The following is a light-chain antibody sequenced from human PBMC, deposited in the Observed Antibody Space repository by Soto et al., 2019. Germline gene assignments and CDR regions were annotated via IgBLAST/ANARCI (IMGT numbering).Light chain of an antibody. CDR2: PAS. CDR1: QGVGNY. J-gene: IGKJ4*01. Sequence: DIQMTQSPSSLSASVGDRVTITCRASQGVGNYLAWYQQRPGKVPNLLIYPASALHSGVPSRFSGTGSGTDFPLTSSRLQPEDVETDYCQKYSSAPITFGGGTKVEI. CDR3: QKYSSAPIT. V-gene: IGKV1-27*01.